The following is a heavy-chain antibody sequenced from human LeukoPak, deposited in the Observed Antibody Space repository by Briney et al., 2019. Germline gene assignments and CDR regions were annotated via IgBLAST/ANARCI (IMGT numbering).Heavy chain of an antibody. J-gene: IGHJ2*01. Sequence: PGGSLRLSCTASGFTFDDYGMSWVRRAPGKGLEWVSYITWNGGSTNYADSVKGRFTISRDNGKNSLHLQMNSLRAEDTAFYFCARSATTVTTRYFDLWGRGTLVTVSS. V-gene: IGHV3-20*04. D-gene: IGHD4-17*01. CDR3: ARSATTVTTRYFDL. CDR1: GFTFDDYG. CDR2: ITWNGGST.